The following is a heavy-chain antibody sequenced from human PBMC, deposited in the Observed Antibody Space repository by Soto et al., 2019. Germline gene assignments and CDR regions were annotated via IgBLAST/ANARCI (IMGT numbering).Heavy chain of an antibody. J-gene: IGHJ4*02. V-gene: IGHV4-34*01. CDR2: INHSGST. D-gene: IGHD6-13*01. CDR3: ARYIAAAGGADY. Sequence: QVQLQQWGAGLLKPSETLSLTCAVYGGSFSGYYWSWIRQPPGKGLEWIGEINHSGSTNYNPSLKSRVTISVDTSKNQFSLKLSSVTAADTAVYYWARYIAAAGGADYWGQGTLVTVSS. CDR1: GGSFSGYY.